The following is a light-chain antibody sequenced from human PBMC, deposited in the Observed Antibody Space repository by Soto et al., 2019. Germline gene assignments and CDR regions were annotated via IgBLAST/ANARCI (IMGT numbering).Light chain of an antibody. CDR2: GAS. CDR3: QQSYRSPYT. J-gene: IGKJ2*01. V-gene: IGKV1-39*01. Sequence: IQMTQSPSSLSASVGDSVTVTCRASQSINIYLNWYQQKPGKAPTLLIYGASSLQSGVPSRFTGGGSRSDFTHTISSLQPEDFATYYCQQSYRSPYTSGQGTKLEIK. CDR1: QSINIY.